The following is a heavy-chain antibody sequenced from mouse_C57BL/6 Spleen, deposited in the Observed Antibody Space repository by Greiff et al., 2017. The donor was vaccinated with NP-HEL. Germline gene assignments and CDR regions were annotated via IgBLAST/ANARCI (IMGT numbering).Heavy chain of an antibody. CDR3: TTDYGSPFAD. CDR2: IDPENGDT. D-gene: IGHD1-1*01. J-gene: IGHJ3*01. V-gene: IGHV14-4*01. Sequence: QQSGAELVRPGASVKLSCTASGFNIKDDYMHWVKQRPEQGLEWIGWIDPENGDTEYASKFQGKATITADTSSNTAYLQLSSLTSEDTAVYYCTTDYGSPFADWGQGTLVTVSA. CDR1: GFNIKDDY.